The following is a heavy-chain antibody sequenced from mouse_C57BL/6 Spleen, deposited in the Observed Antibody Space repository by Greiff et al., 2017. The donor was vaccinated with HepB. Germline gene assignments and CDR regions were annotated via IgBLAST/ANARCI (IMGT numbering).Heavy chain of an antibody. CDR3: AGVDSSAWAMDY. CDR1: GYTFTDYY. CDR2: INPNNGGT. J-gene: IGHJ4*01. V-gene: IGHV1-26*01. D-gene: IGHD3-2*02. Sequence: EVQLQQSGPELVKPGASVKISCKASGYTFTDYYMNWVKQSHGQSLEWIGDINPNNGGTSYNQKFKGKATLTVDKSSSTAYMELRSLTSEDSAVYYCAGVDSSAWAMDYWGQGTSVTVSS.